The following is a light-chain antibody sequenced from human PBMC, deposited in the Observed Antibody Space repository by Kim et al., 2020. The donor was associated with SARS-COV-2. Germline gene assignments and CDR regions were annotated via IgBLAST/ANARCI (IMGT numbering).Light chain of an antibody. V-gene: IGLV3-21*02. CDR2: DDT. CDR1: NIGRKS. J-gene: IGLJ2*01. Sequence: APGQTARISCGGENIGRKSAHWYQQKPGQAPVLVVHDDTDRPSGVPERFAGSNSGNTATLTITRAEAGDEADYYCQVWDASSDQVVFGGGTQLTVL. CDR3: QVWDASSDQVV.